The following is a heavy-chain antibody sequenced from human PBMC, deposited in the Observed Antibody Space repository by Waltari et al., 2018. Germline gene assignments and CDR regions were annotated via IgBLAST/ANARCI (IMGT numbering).Heavy chain of an antibody. CDR3: ARDGLGSRPFDY. CDR1: GGSISTYY. CDR2: IAGSGST. J-gene: IGHJ4*02. D-gene: IGHD3-16*01. Sequence: QVQLQESGPGLVKPSETLSLTCTVSGGSISTYYWSWMRQPAGKGLEWSGRIAGSGSTNDNPSLKRRVTMSVDTSKNQFSLKLNSVTAADTAVYYCARDGLGSRPFDYWGQGTLVTVSS. V-gene: IGHV4-4*07.